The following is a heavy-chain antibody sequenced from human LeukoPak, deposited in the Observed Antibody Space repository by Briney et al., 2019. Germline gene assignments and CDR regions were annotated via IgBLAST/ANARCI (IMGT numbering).Heavy chain of an antibody. V-gene: IGHV3-21*01. CDR3: ARAERRKLDY. CDR2: ISSSSSYI. D-gene: IGHD1-1*01. J-gene: IGHJ4*02. Sequence: GGSLRLSCAASGFIFSSYSMNWVRQAPGKGLEWVSSISSSSSYIYYADSVKGRFTISRDNAKNSLYLQMNSLRAEDTAVYYCARAERRKLDYWGQGTLVTVSS. CDR1: GFIFSSYS.